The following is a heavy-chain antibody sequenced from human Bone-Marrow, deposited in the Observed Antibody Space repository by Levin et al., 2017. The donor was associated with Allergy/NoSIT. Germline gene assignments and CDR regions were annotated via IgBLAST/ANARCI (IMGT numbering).Heavy chain of an antibody. Sequence: GGSLRLSCAASGFSFDTYGMHWVRQAPGKGLEWVAFISYDGSREYYADPVKGRFVISRDNGKNTLFMQLNTLRGGDTAVYYCATGYYETPSYDYWGQGSLVTVSS. D-gene: IGHD3-16*01. CDR2: ISYDGSRE. J-gene: IGHJ4*02. V-gene: IGHV3-30*02. CDR3: ATGYYETPSYDY. CDR1: GFSFDTYG.